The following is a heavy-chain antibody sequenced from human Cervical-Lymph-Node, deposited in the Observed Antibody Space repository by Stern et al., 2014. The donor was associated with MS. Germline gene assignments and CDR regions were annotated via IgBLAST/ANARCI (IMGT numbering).Heavy chain of an antibody. Sequence: VQLEESGAEVKKTGASVKVSCKASGYTFINYDINWVRQAPGRGLEWIGWMNPNIGNTGYAQEFQGRVTMTTNTSISTVYMELSSLTSDDTAVYYCARGLVVSSSLWFDPWGQGTLVTVSS. CDR3: ARGLVVSSSLWFDP. CDR2: MNPNIGNT. D-gene: IGHD6-6*01. V-gene: IGHV1-8*01. CDR1: GYTFINYD. J-gene: IGHJ5*02.